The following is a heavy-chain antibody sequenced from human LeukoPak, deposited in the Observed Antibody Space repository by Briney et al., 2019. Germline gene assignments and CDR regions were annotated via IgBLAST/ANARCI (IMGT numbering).Heavy chain of an antibody. D-gene: IGHD6-13*01. V-gene: IGHV4-59*01. CDR3: ARLSIAAAIDY. Sequence: SETLSLTCTVSGDSIDYYYWSWIRQPPGKGLEWIGYIYYSGSTNYNPSPKSRVTISVDTSKNQFSLKLSSVTAADTAVYYCARLSIAAAIDYWGQGTLVTVSS. CDR2: IYYSGST. J-gene: IGHJ4*02. CDR1: GDSIDYYY.